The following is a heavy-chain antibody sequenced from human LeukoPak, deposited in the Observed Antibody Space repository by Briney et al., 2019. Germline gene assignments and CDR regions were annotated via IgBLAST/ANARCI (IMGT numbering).Heavy chain of an antibody. J-gene: IGHJ4*02. CDR1: GSTFNSYA. D-gene: IGHD2-21*01. Sequence: PGGSLRLSCAASGSTFNSYAMSWVRQAPGKGLEWVSTVSTSGDNTYYADSVKGRFTISRDNSKNTLNLQMNSLRAEDAAVYYCARGYSSDNWGQGTLVTVSS. V-gene: IGHV3-23*01. CDR3: ARGYSSDN. CDR2: VSTSGDNT.